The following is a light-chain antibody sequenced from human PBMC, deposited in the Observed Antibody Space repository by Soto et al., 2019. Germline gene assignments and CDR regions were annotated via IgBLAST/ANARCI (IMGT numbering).Light chain of an antibody. CDR1: SSDVGSYNR. V-gene: IGLV2-18*02. J-gene: IGLJ2*01. Sequence: QSALTQPPSVSGSPGKSVTISCTGTSSDVGSYNRVSWYQQTPGTAPKLMIYEVSNRPSGVPDRFSGSKSGNTASLTISGLQAEDEADSYCSSYTSSSTVFGGGTKMTVL. CDR3: SSYTSSSTV. CDR2: EVS.